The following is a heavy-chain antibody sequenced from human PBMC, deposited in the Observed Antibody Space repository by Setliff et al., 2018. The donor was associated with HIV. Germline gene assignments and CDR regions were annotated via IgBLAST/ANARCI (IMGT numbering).Heavy chain of an antibody. V-gene: IGHV4-34*01. CDR3: VTSSRWSSRFTF. CDR1: GGPLSGHY. J-gene: IGHJ4*02. Sequence: PSETLSLTCAVYGGPLSGHYWSWIRQPPGQGLEGVGETSHSGKTNYNTSLKSRVTISVDTSKNQFSLKLTSVTAAETAVYYCVTSSRWSSRFTFWGPGMLVTVSS. D-gene: IGHD6-6*01. CDR2: TSHSGKT.